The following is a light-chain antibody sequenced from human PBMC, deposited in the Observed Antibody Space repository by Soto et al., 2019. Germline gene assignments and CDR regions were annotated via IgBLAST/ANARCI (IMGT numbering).Light chain of an antibody. J-gene: IGLJ1*01. CDR3: SSYTSSTSYG. CDR1: SSDVGGYDY. Sequence: QSALTQPASVSGSPGQSSTISCTGTSSDVGGYDYVSWYQQHPGKAPKLMIYDVTNRPSGVSNRFSGSKSGNTASLTISGLQAEDEASYYCSSYTSSTSYGFGTGTKLTVL. CDR2: DVT. V-gene: IGLV2-14*01.